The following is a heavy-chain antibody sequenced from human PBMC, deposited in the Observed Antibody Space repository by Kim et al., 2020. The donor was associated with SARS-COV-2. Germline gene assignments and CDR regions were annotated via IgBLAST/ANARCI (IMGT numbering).Heavy chain of an antibody. D-gene: IGHD6-13*01. J-gene: IGHJ3*02. V-gene: IGHV3-9*01. Sequence: GYADSVKGRFTISRDNAKNSLYVQMNSLRAEDTVLYYCARVTSTWDAFDIWGQGTMVIVSS. CDR3: ARVTSTWDAFDI.